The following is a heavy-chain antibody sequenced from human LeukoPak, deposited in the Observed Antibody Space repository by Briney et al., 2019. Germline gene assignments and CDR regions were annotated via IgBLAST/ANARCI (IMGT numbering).Heavy chain of an antibody. J-gene: IGHJ6*04. D-gene: IGHD1-1*01. CDR2: IKSKANNYAT. CDR1: GIAFSGSA. V-gene: IGHV3-73*01. CDR3: TRLESGMDV. Sequence: GGSLRLSCAASGIAFSGSALHWVRQASGKGLEWVGRIKSKANNYATAYAASVNGRFTVSRDDSKNTAYLQMNSLKTEDTAVYYCTRLESGMDVWGRGTTVTVSS.